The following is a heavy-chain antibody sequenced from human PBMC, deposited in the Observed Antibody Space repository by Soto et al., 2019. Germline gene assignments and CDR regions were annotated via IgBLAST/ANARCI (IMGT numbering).Heavy chain of an antibody. CDR1: GVTISTYY. V-gene: IGHV4-59*01. Sequence: SETLSLTCAVSGVTISTYYWSWIRQPPGKGLEWIGYNYHSGTTNYNPSLKSRVTISVDTSKNQFSLRLTSVTAADTAIYYCVREAYLGYGHAIDHWGQGPLVTVS. CDR2: NYHSGTT. D-gene: IGHD5-12*01. CDR3: VREAYLGYGHAIDH. J-gene: IGHJ4*02.